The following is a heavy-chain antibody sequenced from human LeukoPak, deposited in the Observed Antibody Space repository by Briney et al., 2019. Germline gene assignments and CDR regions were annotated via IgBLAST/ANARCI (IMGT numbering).Heavy chain of an antibody. V-gene: IGHV1-18*01. CDR2: ISAYNGNT. D-gene: IGHD3-16*01. CDR3: ARGSTVPTFGGAFDI. Sequence: ASVKVSCKASGYTFTSYGISWVRQAPGQGLEWMGWISAYNGNTNYAQKLQGRVTMTTDTSTSTAYMELRSLRSDDTAVYYCARGSTVPTFGGAFDIWGQGTMATVSS. CDR1: GYTFTSYG. J-gene: IGHJ3*02.